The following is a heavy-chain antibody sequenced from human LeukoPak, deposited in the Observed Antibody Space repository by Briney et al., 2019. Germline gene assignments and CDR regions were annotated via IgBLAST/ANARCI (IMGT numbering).Heavy chain of an antibody. CDR3: ARVRGIAAAYWYFDL. CDR2: IYYSGGT. J-gene: IGHJ2*01. D-gene: IGHD6-25*01. V-gene: IGHV4-31*03. CDR1: GGSITSGGYY. Sequence: SQSLTLTCTVSGGSITSGGYYWSWIRQHPGKGLEWIGYIYYSGGTYYNPSLQSRITISVDTSENQFSLKLSSVIAADTAVYYCARVRGIAAAYWYFDLWGRGTMVTVSS.